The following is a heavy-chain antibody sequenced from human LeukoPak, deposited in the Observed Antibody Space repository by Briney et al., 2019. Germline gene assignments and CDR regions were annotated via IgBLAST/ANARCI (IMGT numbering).Heavy chain of an antibody. CDR1: GFTFSSYW. D-gene: IGHD6-13*01. Sequence: GGSLRLSCAASGFTFSSYWMTWVRQAPGKGLEWVANIKQDGSEKYYVDSVKGRFTISRDNAKNSLYLQMNSLRAEDTAVYYCARDDYSSSWSDYYYYVDVWVKGTTVTVSS. CDR3: ARDDYSSSWSDYYYYVDV. J-gene: IGHJ6*03. V-gene: IGHV3-7*01. CDR2: IKQDGSEK.